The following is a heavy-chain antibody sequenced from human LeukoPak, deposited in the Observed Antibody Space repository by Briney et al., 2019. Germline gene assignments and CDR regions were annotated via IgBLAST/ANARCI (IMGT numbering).Heavy chain of an antibody. D-gene: IGHD5-18*01. CDR3: ARDMNVQGYTYAQENFDY. V-gene: IGHV3-33*01. Sequence: GGSLRLSCAASGFTFSTHGMHWVRQAPGKGLEWVAVIWYDGSNKYYADSVKGRFTISRDNSKNTLYLQMNSLRAEDTAVYYCARDMNVQGYTYAQENFDYWGQGTLVTVSS. CDR2: IWYDGSNK. CDR1: GFTFSTHG. J-gene: IGHJ4*02.